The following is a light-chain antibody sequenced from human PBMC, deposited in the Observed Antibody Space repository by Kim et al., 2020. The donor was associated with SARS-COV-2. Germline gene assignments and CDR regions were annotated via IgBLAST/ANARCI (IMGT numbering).Light chain of an antibody. CDR2: DAS. Sequence: LSREENATLSCRASQSVKSTYLAWYQQKPGQAPRLLMSDASTRATGIPDRFSGSGSGTDFTLTISRLEPEDFAVYYCQQYDTSRTFGQGTKVDIK. V-gene: IGKV3-20*01. CDR1: QSVKSTY. CDR3: QQYDTSRT. J-gene: IGKJ1*01.